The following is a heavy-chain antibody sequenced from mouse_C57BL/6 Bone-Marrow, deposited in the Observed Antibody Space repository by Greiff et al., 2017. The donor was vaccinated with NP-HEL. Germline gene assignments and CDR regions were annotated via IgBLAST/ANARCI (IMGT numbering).Heavy chain of an antibody. D-gene: IGHD1-1*01. Sequence: EVQRVESGGGLVKPGGSLKLSCAASGFTFSSYAMSWVRPTPETRLEWVATISDGGSYTYYPDNVKGRFTISRDNAKNNLYLQMSHLKSEDTAMYYCARCDYYPFFDYWGQGTTLTVSS. CDR1: GFTFSSYA. V-gene: IGHV5-4*01. CDR2: ISDGGSYT. J-gene: IGHJ2*01. CDR3: ARCDYYPFFDY.